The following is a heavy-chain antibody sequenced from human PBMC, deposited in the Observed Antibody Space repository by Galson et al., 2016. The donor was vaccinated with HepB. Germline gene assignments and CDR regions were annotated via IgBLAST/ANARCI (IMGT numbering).Heavy chain of an antibody. J-gene: IGHJ3*02. CDR1: GFTLINYA. CDR3: AKKGDSSGYYGAFDI. V-gene: IGHV3-64D*06. D-gene: IGHD3-22*01. Sequence: SLRLSCAASGFTLINYAMHWVRQAPGKGLEYVSTISTNGGYTNYADSVKGRFTISRDNSKNTLYLQMNSLRAEDTALYYCAKKGDSSGYYGAFDIWGQGTMVTVSS. CDR2: ISTNGGYT.